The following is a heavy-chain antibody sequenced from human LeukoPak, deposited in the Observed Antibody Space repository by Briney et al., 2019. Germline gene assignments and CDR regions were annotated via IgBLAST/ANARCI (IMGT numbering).Heavy chain of an antibody. V-gene: IGHV4-39*07. CDR2: IYDSGST. D-gene: IGHD6-6*01. Sequence: SETLSLTCTVSGGSIRSSYYYWGWIRQPPGKGLEWIGSIYDSGSTYYNPSLKSRVTISVDTSKNQFSLKLSSVTAADTAVYYCARDIAARQDNWFDPWGQGTLVTVSS. J-gene: IGHJ5*02. CDR3: ARDIAARQDNWFDP. CDR1: GGSIRSSYYY.